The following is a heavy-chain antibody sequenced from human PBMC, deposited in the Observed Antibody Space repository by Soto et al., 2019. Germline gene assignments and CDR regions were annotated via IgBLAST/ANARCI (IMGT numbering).Heavy chain of an antibody. CDR2: ISGYNGKT. J-gene: IGHJ4*02. CDR3: ATATGYSYGYY. V-gene: IGHV1-18*01. D-gene: IGHD5-18*01. Sequence: GASVKVSCKASGYTFTNYGFSWVRQAPGQGLEWMGGISGYNGKTKYAQKFQGRVTMTKDTSTDTAYMELSSLRSEDTAVYYCATATGYSYGYYWGQGTLVTVSS. CDR1: GYTFTNYG.